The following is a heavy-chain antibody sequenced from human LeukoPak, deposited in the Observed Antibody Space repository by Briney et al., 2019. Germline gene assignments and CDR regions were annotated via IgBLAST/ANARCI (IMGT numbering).Heavy chain of an antibody. J-gene: IGHJ4*02. CDR2: IKQDGSEK. D-gene: IGHD3-22*01. V-gene: IGHV3-7*01. Sequence: GGSLRLSCAASGFTFSSYWMSWVRQTPGKGLEWVANIKQDGSEKYYVVSVKGRFTISRDNAKNSLFLQMNSLRAEDTAIYYCTRDPYYSFDYWGQGTLVTVSS. CDR3: TRDPYYSFDY. CDR1: GFTFSSYW.